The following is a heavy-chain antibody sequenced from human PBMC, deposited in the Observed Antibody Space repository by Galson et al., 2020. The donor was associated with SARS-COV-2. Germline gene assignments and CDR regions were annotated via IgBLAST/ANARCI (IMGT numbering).Heavy chain of an antibody. V-gene: IGHV3-23*01. CDR1: GFTFSSYA. Sequence: GWSLRLSCAASGFTFSSYAMNWVRQAPGKGLEWVSAISGSGGSTYYADSVKGRFTISRDNSKNTLYLQMNSLRAEDTAVYYCAIKEGYYYYGMDVWGQGTTVTVSS. CDR2: ISGSGGST. J-gene: IGHJ6*02. CDR3: AIKEGYYYYGMDV.